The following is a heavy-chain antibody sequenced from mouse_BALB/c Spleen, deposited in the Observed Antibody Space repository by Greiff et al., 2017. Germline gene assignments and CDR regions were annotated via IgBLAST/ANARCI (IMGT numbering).Heavy chain of an antibody. V-gene: IGHV1-5*01. CDR2: ILPGNSDT. CDR1: GSTFTSYW. D-gene: IGHD1-2*01. J-gene: IGHJ3*01. CDR3: TRAEGITTAFAY. Sequence: VQLKQSGSVLARPGASVKMSCKASGSTFTSYWMLWVNQRPAQGLEWIGAILPGNSDTSYNQKFKGKAKLTADTSTSTAYMELSSLTNEDSAVYYCTRAEGITTAFAYWGQGTLVTVSA.